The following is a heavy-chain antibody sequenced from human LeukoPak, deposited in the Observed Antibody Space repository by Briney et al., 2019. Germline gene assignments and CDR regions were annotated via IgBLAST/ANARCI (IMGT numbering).Heavy chain of an antibody. CDR1: GDSVPSNRVA. J-gene: IGHJ5*02. Sequence: SQTLSLTCAISGDSVPSNRVAWHWIRQSPSRGLEWLGGTYYRSKWYNDYAVSVKSRITINPDTSKNQFSLQLTSVTPEDTAVYYCARQSGWFDPWGQGTLVTVSS. CDR3: ARQSGWFDP. V-gene: IGHV6-1*01. CDR2: TYYRSKWYN. D-gene: IGHD3-10*01.